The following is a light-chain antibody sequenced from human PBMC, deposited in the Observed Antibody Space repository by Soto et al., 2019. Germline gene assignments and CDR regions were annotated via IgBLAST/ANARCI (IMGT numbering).Light chain of an antibody. CDR1: QIILHSPNNKDA. V-gene: IGKV4-1*01. CDR2: WAS. Sequence: DIVMTQSPDSLAVSLGERATMNCNSGQIILHSPNNKDALTWYQQKPGQPPKLLINWASTRESGVPDRFSGAGSGTDFTLTISSLQAEDVAVYYCQQFYTTPTFGQGTKVDIK. J-gene: IGKJ1*01. CDR3: QQFYTTPT.